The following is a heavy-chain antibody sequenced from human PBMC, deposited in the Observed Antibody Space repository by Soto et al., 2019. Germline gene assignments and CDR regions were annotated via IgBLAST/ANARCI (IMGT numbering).Heavy chain of an antibody. CDR1: GFTFSNYG. D-gene: IGHD5-12*01. V-gene: IGHV1-18*01. J-gene: IGHJ5*01. CDR2: VSANNGHT. Sequence: DSVKVSCKASGFTFSNYGLNWVRQAPGQGLEWMGWVSANNGHTNYAQNVQGRVSMTTDTSTSTAYMELRGLTFDDTAVYYCARDIESVTAKHFFYDPYNWFDSWGQGTQVTVSS. CDR3: ARDIESVTAKHFFYDPYNWFDS.